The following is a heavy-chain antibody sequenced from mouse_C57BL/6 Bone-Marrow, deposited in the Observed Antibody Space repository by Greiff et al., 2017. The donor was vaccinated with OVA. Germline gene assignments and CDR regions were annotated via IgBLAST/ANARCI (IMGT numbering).Heavy chain of an antibody. CDR2: IDPSDSYT. CDR3: ARACSPFRY. CDR1: GYTFTSYW. J-gene: IGHJ2*01. V-gene: IGHV1-59*01. D-gene: IGHD1-1*01. Sequence: QVQLQQPGAELVRPGTSVKLSCKASGYTFTSYWMHWVKQRPGQGLEWIGVIDPSDSYTNYNQKFKGKATLTVDTSSSTAYMQLSSLTAEDSAVYYCARACSPFRYWCQGTTLTVSS.